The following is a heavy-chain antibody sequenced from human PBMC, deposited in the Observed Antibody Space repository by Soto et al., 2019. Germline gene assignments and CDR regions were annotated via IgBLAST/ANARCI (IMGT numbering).Heavy chain of an antibody. J-gene: IGHJ4*02. V-gene: IGHV2-5*02. CDR3: AHTHEYSSSYYFDY. Sequence: QITLKESGPPLVKPTQTLTLTCTFSGFSLSTSGVGVGWIRQPPGKALEWLALIYWDDDKRYSPSLKSRLTIPKDTSKHQVVLTMTNMDPVDTATYYCAHTHEYSSSYYFDYWGQGTLVTVSS. CDR1: GFSLSTSGVG. D-gene: IGHD6-6*01. CDR2: IYWDDDK.